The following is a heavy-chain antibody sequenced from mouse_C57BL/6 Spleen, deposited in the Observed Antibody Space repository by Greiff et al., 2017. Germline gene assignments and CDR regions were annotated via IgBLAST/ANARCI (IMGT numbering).Heavy chain of an antibody. Sequence: ESGPGLVKPSQSLSLTCSVTGYSITSGYYWNWIRQFPGNKLEWMGYISYDGSNNYNPSLKNRISITRDTSKNQFFLKLNSVTTEDTATYYCAPIYYGNSAWFAYWGQGTLVTVSA. J-gene: IGHJ3*01. CDR3: APIYYGNSAWFAY. V-gene: IGHV3-6*01. CDR2: ISYDGSN. CDR1: GYSITSGYY. D-gene: IGHD2-1*01.